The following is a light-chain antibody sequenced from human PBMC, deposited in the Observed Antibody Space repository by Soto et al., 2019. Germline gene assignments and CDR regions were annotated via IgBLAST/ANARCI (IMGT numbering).Light chain of an antibody. V-gene: IGLV8-61*01. CDR2: STN. CDR1: SGSVSTSYY. CDR3: WLYMGSGICV. J-gene: IGLJ3*02. Sequence: QAVVTQEPSVSVSPGRTVTLTCGVSSGSVSTSYYPSWYQQTPGQAPRTLIFSTNTRSSGVPDRFSGSIPGNKAALTITGAQAEDESDYYCWLYMGSGICVFGGGTKLTVL.